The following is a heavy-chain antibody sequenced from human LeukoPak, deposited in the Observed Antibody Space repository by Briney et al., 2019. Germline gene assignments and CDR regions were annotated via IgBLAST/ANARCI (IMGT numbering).Heavy chain of an antibody. D-gene: IGHD1-26*01. CDR1: GYTFTGYY. Sequence: GASVKVSCKASGYTFTGYYMHWVRQAPGQGLEWMGWINPNSGGTNYAQKFQGRVTMTRDTSISTAYMELSSLKSEDTAVYYCARGRLGSAQTHNYWGQGTLVTVSS. V-gene: IGHV1-2*02. CDR2: INPNSGGT. CDR3: ARGRLGSAQTHNY. J-gene: IGHJ4*02.